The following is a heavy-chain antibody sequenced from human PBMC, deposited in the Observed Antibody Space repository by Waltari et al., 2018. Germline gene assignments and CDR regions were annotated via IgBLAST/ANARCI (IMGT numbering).Heavy chain of an antibody. CDR2: INPNGGTT. Sequence: LVQSGPEVMQPGASGQVSCKVSRGACTDPPIHWVRRAPGQGLEWMGWINPNGGTTNYAQRYRGRITVTWDTSMTTSYMGLSGLRSDDTAVYYCAREYCGGDCRLFDYWGQGTLVTVSS. CDR3: AREYCGGDCRLFDY. D-gene: IGHD2-21*02. CDR1: RGACTDPP. V-gene: IGHV1-2*02. J-gene: IGHJ4*02.